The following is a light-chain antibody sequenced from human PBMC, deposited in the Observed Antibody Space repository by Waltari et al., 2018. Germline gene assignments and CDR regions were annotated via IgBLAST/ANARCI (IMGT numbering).Light chain of an antibody. CDR2: EDS. Sequence: SYELSQPRSASVALGQPASITCGGNNIGSKIVHWYQQKPGQAPVMVIYEDSNRPSGVPERLSGSKSGNTATLTISSAQAGDEADYYCQVWDSIIFFGGGTKLTVL. CDR3: QVWDSIIF. CDR1: NIGSKI. V-gene: IGLV3-9*01. J-gene: IGLJ2*01.